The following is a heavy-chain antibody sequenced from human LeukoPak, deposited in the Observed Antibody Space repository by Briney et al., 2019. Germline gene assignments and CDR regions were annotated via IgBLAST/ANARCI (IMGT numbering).Heavy chain of an antibody. Sequence: GVSLRLSCAASGFTFSTYWMSWVRQAPGKGLECVSNIKRDGSEKYYVDSVKGRFTIFRDDAKSSLYLQMNSLRAEDTAMYFCARVYTGNRWHFDYWGQGTLVTVSS. CDR3: ARVYTGNRWHFDY. CDR2: IKRDGSEK. CDR1: GFTFSTYW. D-gene: IGHD2-2*02. J-gene: IGHJ4*02. V-gene: IGHV3-7*03.